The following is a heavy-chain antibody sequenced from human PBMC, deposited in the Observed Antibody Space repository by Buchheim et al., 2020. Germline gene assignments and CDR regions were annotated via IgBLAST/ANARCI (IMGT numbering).Heavy chain of an antibody. J-gene: IGHJ6*03. CDR3: VRGTQIWSGSFPVDV. V-gene: IGHV3-74*01. CDR1: GFTFTNYW. Sequence: EVQLVESGGGSVQPGGSLRLSCAASGFTFTNYWMHWVRQVPGKGLVWVSRINSDGSFTSYGDSVKGRLTISRDNDKKPLYLQMNSLRAEDTAVYYCVRGTQIWSGSFPVDVWGKGTT. D-gene: IGHD3-10*01. CDR2: INSDGSFT.